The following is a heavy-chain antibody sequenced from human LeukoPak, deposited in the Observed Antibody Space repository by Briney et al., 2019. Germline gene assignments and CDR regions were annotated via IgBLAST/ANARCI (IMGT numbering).Heavy chain of an antibody. CDR3: ASLDILTGYPN. CDR1: GFTFSSYS. Sequence: GGSLRLSCAASGFTFSSYSMNWVRQAPGKGLEWVSSISSSSSYIYYADSVKGRFTISRDNAKNSLYLQMNSLRAEDTAVYYCASLDILTGYPNWGQGTLVTVPS. CDR2: ISSSSSYI. V-gene: IGHV3-21*01. J-gene: IGHJ4*02. D-gene: IGHD3-9*01.